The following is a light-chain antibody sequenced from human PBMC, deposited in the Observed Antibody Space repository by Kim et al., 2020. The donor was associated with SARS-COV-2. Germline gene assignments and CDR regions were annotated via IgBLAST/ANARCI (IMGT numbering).Light chain of an antibody. J-gene: IGLJ1*01. CDR2: EVS. Sequence: GQSVTITCTGTSGDVGDYNRVSWYQQSPGTAPKLIIYEVSHRPSGVPDRCSGSKSGNTASLTISGLQAEDEADYYCNSWTSSNTFVFGTGTKVTVL. V-gene: IGLV2-18*02. CDR3: NSWTSSNTFV. CDR1: SGDVGDYNR.